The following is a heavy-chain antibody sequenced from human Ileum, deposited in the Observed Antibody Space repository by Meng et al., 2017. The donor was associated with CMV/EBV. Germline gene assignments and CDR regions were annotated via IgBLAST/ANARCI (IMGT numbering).Heavy chain of an antibody. Sequence: SETLSLTCTVSGSSISSYNWTWIRQPPGKGLEWIGYVYYSGSTNYNASLKSRVTMSVDTSKNQFSLKLSSVTAADAAVYYCARGRQQTYFYGPDVWGQGTTVTVSS. CDR3: ARGRQQTYFYGPDV. CDR1: GSSISSYN. J-gene: IGHJ6*02. V-gene: IGHV4-59*01. CDR2: VYYSGST. D-gene: IGHD6-13*01.